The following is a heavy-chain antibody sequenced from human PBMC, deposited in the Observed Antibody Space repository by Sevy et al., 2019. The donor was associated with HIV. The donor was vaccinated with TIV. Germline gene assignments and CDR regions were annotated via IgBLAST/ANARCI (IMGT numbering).Heavy chain of an antibody. V-gene: IGHV3-48*02. CDR2: ISSSSSTL. Sequence: GGSLRLSCAASGFTFSSYSMNWVRQAPGKGLEWVSYISSSSSTLYYADSVKGRFTISRDNAKNSLNLQMNSLGDEDTAVVYWAGDPAEPEYYDILTGYKKVFEYWGQGTLVTVSS. J-gene: IGHJ4*02. D-gene: IGHD3-9*01. CDR3: AGDPAEPEYYDILTGYKKVFEY. CDR1: GFTFSSYS.